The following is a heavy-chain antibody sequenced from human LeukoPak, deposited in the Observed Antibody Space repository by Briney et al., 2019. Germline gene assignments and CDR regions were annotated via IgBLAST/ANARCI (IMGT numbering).Heavy chain of an antibody. CDR3: ARARSRGDYENDY. CDR1: GFHFTTYW. J-gene: IGHJ4*02. Sequence: GGSLRLSCAASGFHFTTYWMGWVRQAPGKGLEWVANIKQDGSEKYYVDSVKGRFTISRDNAKNSLYLQMNSLRAEDTAVYYCARARSRGDYENDYWGQGTLVTVSS. CDR2: IKQDGSEK. D-gene: IGHD4-17*01. V-gene: IGHV3-7*01.